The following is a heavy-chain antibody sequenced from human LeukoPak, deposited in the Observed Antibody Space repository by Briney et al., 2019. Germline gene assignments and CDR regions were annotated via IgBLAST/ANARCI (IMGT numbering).Heavy chain of an antibody. Sequence: GPSVKVSCKASGYTFSGYFIHWVRQAPRQGLEWMGRINPNNCYPNHAQNFQGRVTMTRDTSISTAYMELSRLTTDDTAVYFCARGQPYGNYNYFDYWGQGTLVTVSS. D-gene: IGHD4-11*01. V-gene: IGHV1-2*06. CDR3: ARGQPYGNYNYFDY. J-gene: IGHJ4*02. CDR2: INPNNCYP. CDR1: GYTFSGYF.